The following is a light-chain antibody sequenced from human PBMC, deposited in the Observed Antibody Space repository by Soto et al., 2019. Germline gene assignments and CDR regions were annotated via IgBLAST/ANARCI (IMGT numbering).Light chain of an antibody. V-gene: IGKV3-20*01. J-gene: IGKJ2*01. Sequence: EIVLTQSPGTLSLSPGERATLSCGASQSVTSNYLAWYQQKPGQAPRLLIFGASIRVKGIPDRFIGSGSGTDFTLTISRLEPEDFAVFFCHQYGDSPHTFGQGSKLEIK. CDR2: GAS. CDR3: HQYGDSPHT. CDR1: QSVTSNY.